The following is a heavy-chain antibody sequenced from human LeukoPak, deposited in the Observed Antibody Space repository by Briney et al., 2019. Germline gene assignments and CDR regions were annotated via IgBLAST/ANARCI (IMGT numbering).Heavy chain of an antibody. J-gene: IGHJ4*02. CDR3: ARDVVTMVRGVIIRDYYFDY. CDR2: ISSSSSTI. Sequence: GGSLRLSCAASGFTFSSYSMNWVRQAPGKGLEWVSYISSSSSTIYYADSVKGRFTISRDNAKNSLYLQMNSLRAEDTALYHCARDVVTMVRGVIIRDYYFDYWGQGTLVTVSS. D-gene: IGHD3-10*01. CDR1: GFTFSSYS. V-gene: IGHV3-48*01.